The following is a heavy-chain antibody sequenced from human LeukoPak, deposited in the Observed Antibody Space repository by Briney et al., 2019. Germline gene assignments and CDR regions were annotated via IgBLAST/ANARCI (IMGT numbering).Heavy chain of an antibody. V-gene: IGHV3-53*01. D-gene: IGHD1-14*01. CDR3: ARRAGIYSHPYDY. CDR1: ELTVSSNC. Sequence: GGSLRFSCAASELTVSSNCMTWVRQAPGKGLEGVSVIYSDGSTYYADSVRGRFTISRDNSKNTLFLQMNSLRAEDTAVYYCARRAGIYSHPYDYWGQGTLVTVSS. J-gene: IGHJ4*02. CDR2: IYSDGST.